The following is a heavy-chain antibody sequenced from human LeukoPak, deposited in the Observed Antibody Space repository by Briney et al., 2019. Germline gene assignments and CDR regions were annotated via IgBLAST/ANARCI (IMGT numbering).Heavy chain of an antibody. CDR3: AKDLLYCSGGSCPFDY. V-gene: IGHV3-33*06. D-gene: IGHD2-15*01. J-gene: IGHJ4*02. Sequence: GGSLRLSCAASGFTFSSYGMHWVRQAPGKGLEWVVVIWYDGSNKYYADSVKGRFTISRDNSKNTLYLQMNSLRAEDTAVYYCAKDLLYCSGGSCPFDYWGQGTLVTVSS. CDR1: GFTFSSYG. CDR2: IWYDGSNK.